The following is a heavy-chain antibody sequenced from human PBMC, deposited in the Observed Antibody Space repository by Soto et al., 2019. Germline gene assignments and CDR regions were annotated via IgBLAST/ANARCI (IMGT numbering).Heavy chain of an antibody. V-gene: IGHV4-30-4*01. CDR2: IYSSGST. D-gene: IGHD3-16*01. J-gene: IGHJ6*02. CDR3: ARAGDRPNYHYYYGMDV. Sequence: QVQLQESGPGLVKPSQTLSLTCTVSGGSVSGASISSTDYYWSWIRQPPGKGLEWIGYIYSSGSTYDNTSLMGRVTMSVDTSKNQFSLKLSSLTAADTAVYYCARAGDRPNYHYYYGMDVWGQGTTVTVSS. CDR1: GGSVSGASISSTDYY.